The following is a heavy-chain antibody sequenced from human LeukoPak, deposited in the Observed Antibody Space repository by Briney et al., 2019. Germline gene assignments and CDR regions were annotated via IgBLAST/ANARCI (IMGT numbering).Heavy chain of an antibody. D-gene: IGHD1-26*01. CDR1: GFPFSTYA. CDR2: ITGSGGGT. V-gene: IGHV3-23*01. Sequence: GGSLRLSCAASGFPFSTYAMTWVRQTPGKGLEWVSTITGSGGGTLYADSVKGRFTISRDNSKTTLHLHLNSLRGEDTAIYYCTKNRGAGAHYYYHMNVWGKGTTVTVSS. CDR3: TKNRGAGAHYYYHMNV. J-gene: IGHJ6*03.